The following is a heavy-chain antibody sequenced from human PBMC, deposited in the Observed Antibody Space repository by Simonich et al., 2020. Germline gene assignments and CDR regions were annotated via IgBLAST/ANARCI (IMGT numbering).Heavy chain of an antibody. J-gene: IGHJ4*02. D-gene: IGHD3-3*01. CDR1: GYTFTGYY. V-gene: IGHV1-2*06. Sequence: QVQLVQSGAEVKKPGASVKVSCKASGYTFTGYYMHGVRQAPGQGLEWMGRINPNSGGTNYAQKVQGRVTMTRDTSISTAYMELSRLRSDDTAVYYCARYYGDLPFDYWGQGTLVTVSS. CDR3: ARYYGDLPFDY. CDR2: INPNSGGT.